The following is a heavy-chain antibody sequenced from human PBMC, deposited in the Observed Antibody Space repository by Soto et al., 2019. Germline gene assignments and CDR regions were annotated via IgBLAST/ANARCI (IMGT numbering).Heavy chain of an antibody. Sequence: SELLSLTCAVSGGSIRGGGYSWIWIRQPPGKGLEWIGYIYYSGSTYYNPSLKSRVTISVDTSKNQFSLKLSSVTAADTAVYYCARVSSAKGGYYVDYWGQGTLVTVSS. CDR3: ARVSSAKGGYYVDY. D-gene: IGHD3-22*01. CDR2: IYYSGST. CDR1: GGSIRGGGYS. J-gene: IGHJ4*02. V-gene: IGHV4-30-2*05.